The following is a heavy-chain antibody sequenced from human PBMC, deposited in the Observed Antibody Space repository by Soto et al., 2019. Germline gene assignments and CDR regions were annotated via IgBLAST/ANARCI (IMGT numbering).Heavy chain of an antibody. CDR3: ARDRTVVTPRLSWFDP. J-gene: IGHJ5*02. V-gene: IGHV1-69*06. Sequence: SVKVSCKASGGTFSIYAISCVLQSPGQGLEWMGGIIPIFGTANYAQKFQGRVTITADKSTSTAYMELSSLRSEDTAVYYCARDRTVVTPRLSWFDPWGQGTLVTVSS. D-gene: IGHD2-21*02. CDR1: GGTFSIYA. CDR2: IIPIFGTA.